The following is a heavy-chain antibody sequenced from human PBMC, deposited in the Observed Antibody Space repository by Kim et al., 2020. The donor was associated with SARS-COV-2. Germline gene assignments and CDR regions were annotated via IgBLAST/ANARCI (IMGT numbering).Heavy chain of an antibody. CDR2: ISPHGSEV. CDR1: GFSFSSYY. Sequence: GGSLRLSCAVSGFSFSSYYMTWVRQAPGKGLEWVANISPHGSEVDYVDSVRGRFTISRDNAKNSLYLHLNSLRADDMAIYYCARKMANWYIDFWGQGTLV. D-gene: IGHD1-1*01. CDR3: ARKMANWYIDF. V-gene: IGHV3-7*01. J-gene: IGHJ4*02.